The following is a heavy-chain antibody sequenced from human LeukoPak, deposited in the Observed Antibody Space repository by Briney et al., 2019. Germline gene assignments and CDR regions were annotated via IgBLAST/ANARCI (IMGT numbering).Heavy chain of an antibody. CDR1: GGSISSSSYY. V-gene: IGHV4-39*07. J-gene: IGHJ4*02. CDR2: IYYSGST. CDR3: ARVQYSSSPVDY. Sequence: PSETLSLTCTVSGGSISSSSYYWGWIRQPPGKGLEWIGSIYYSGSTYYNPSLKSRVTISVDTSKNQFSLKLSSVTAADTAVYYCARVQYSSSPVDYGGQGPRVPVS. D-gene: IGHD6-6*01.